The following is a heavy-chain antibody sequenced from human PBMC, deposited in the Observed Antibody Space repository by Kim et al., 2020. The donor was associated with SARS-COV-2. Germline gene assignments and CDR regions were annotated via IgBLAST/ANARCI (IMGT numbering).Heavy chain of an antibody. CDR3: ARDDSYGDYVSGWFDP. Sequence: ASVKVSCKASGYTFTSYAMHWVRQAPGQRLEWMGWINAGNGNTKYSQKFQGRVTITRDTSASTAYMELSSLRSEDTAVYYCARDDSYGDYVSGWFDPWGQGTLVTVSS. V-gene: IGHV1-3*01. J-gene: IGHJ5*02. CDR2: INAGNGNT. CDR1: GYTFTSYA. D-gene: IGHD4-17*01.